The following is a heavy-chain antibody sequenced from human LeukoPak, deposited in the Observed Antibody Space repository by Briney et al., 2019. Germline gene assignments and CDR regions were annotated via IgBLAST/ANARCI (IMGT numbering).Heavy chain of an antibody. CDR1: AGSIVTINYY. CDR3: ARVPRIAAKPTSFDY. V-gene: IGHV4-39*07. D-gene: IGHD6-13*01. J-gene: IGHJ4*02. Sequence: KPSETLSLTCTVSAGSIVTINYYWGWVRQPPGKGLEWIGTIYYSGSTYYNPPLKSRVTISVDTSRNQFSLKLSSVTAADTAVYYCARVPRIAAKPTSFDYWGQGTLVAVSS. CDR2: IYYSGST.